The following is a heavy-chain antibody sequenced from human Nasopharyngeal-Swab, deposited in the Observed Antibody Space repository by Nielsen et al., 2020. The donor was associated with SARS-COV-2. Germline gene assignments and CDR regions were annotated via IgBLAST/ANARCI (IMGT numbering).Heavy chain of an antibody. D-gene: IGHD3-10*01. V-gene: IGHV4-34*01. J-gene: IGHJ6*02. Sequence: SETLSLTCAVYGGSFSGYYWSWIRQPPGKGLEWIGEINHSRSTNYNPSLKSRVTISVDTSKNQFSLKLSSVTAADTAVYYCARGRHYYGSGSYYLKGYYYYGMDVWGQGTTVTVSS. CDR3: ARGRHYYGSGSYYLKGYYYYGMDV. CDR1: GGSFSGYY. CDR2: INHSRST.